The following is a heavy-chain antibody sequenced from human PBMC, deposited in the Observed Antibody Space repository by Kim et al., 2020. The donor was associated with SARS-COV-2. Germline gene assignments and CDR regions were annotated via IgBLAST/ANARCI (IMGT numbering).Heavy chain of an antibody. Sequence: ASVKVSCKASGYTFTSYLIHWVRQAPGQGLEWMGIINPSDGGTSYAQTFQGRVIMTTDTSTSTVNLDLSSLRSEDTALYYCARETPGSHHPGDYWGQGTL. V-gene: IGHV1-46*01. CDR1: GYTFTSYL. CDR3: ARETPGSHHPGDY. J-gene: IGHJ4*02. D-gene: IGHD1-26*01. CDR2: INPSDGGT.